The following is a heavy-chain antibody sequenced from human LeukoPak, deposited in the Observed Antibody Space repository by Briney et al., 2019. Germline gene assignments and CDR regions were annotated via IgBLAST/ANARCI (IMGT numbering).Heavy chain of an antibody. CDR3: ARTRLGIVGADTC. CDR1: GYIFTDYY. Sequence: GASVKVSCTAPGYIFTDYYMHWVRQAPGQGLEWLGWINLRNGGTRYAQKFQGRVTLTGDSSINTAYMELSSLRSDDTAVYYCARTRLGIVGADTCWGQGTLVTVSS. J-gene: IGHJ4*02. CDR2: INLRNGGT. D-gene: IGHD1-26*01. V-gene: IGHV1-2*02.